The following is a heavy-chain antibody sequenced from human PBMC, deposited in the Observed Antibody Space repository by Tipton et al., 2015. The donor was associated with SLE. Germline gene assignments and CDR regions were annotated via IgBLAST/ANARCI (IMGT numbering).Heavy chain of an antibody. V-gene: IGHV4-59*11. CDR2: INYSGST. J-gene: IGHJ6*02. CDR1: GGSINSHY. Sequence: TLSLTCTVSGGSINSHYWSWIRQSPGKGLEWIGFINYSGSTNYNPSLESRVTISADTSKNQFSLKLSSVTAADTAVYYCARSLYGGNYYYYGMDVWGQGTTVTVSS. CDR3: ARSLYGGNYYYYGMDV. D-gene: IGHD4-23*01.